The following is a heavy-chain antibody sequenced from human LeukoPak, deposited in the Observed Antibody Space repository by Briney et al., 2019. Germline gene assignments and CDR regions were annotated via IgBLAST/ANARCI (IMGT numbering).Heavy chain of an antibody. J-gene: IGHJ3*02. Sequence: SETLSLTCAVSGYSVSSGFYWSWVRQPPGKGLEWIGSLYHTGTPYYNPSLNGRVTISLITSKNKISLTLNSVTAADTAVYYRAGPANDYGDNDNAFDIWGQGTVVTVSS. CDR1: GYSVSSGFY. CDR2: LYHTGTP. CDR3: AGPANDYGDNDNAFDI. V-gene: IGHV4-38-2*01. D-gene: IGHD4-17*01.